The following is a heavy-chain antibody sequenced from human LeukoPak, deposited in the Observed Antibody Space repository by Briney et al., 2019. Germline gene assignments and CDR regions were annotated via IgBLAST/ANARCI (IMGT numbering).Heavy chain of an antibody. J-gene: IGHJ6*03. CDR3: ARDRSASGDMDV. CDR1: GGSISSYY. Sequence: SETLSLTCTVSGGSISSYYWSWIRQSPGKGLEWIGYIYNSGSTNYNPSLKSRVTISVDTSKNQFSLKLRSVTAADTAVYYCARDRSASGDMDVWGKGTTVTIFS. D-gene: IGHD3-10*01. V-gene: IGHV4-59*01. CDR2: IYNSGST.